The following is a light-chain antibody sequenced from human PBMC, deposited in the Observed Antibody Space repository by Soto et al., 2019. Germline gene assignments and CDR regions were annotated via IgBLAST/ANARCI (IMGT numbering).Light chain of an antibody. J-gene: IGLJ1*01. Sequence: LTQPASVSGSPGQSITISCTGTSSDVGGYDYVSWYQQHPGTAPRLVIFEVTNRPSGVSNRFSGSKSGNTASLTISGLQAEDEADYYCTSYTSSSTQVFGTGTKVTVL. CDR2: EVT. CDR1: SSDVGGYDY. CDR3: TSYTSSSTQV. V-gene: IGLV2-14*01.